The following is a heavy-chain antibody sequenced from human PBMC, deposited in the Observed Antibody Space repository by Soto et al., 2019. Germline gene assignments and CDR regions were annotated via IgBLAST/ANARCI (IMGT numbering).Heavy chain of an antibody. J-gene: IGHJ6*03. V-gene: IGHV1-18*01. D-gene: IGHD3-10*01. CDR2: ISAYNGNT. CDR3: ARDGNVLLWFGELSRNAAHNYYYYYYMDV. CDR1: GYTFTSYG. Sequence: ASVKVSCKASGYTFTSYGISWVRQAPGQGLEWMGWISAYNGNTNYAQKLQGRVTMTTDTSTSTAYMELRSLRSDDTAVYYCARDGNVLLWFGELSRNAAHNYYYYYYMDVWGKGTTVTVSS.